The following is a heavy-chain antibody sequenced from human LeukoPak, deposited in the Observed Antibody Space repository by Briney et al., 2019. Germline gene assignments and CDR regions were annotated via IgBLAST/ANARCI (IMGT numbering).Heavy chain of an antibody. Sequence: PGGSLRLSCAASGFTFSSYAMSWVRQAPGKGLEWVSAISDSGGSTYYADSVKGRFTISRDNSKNTLYLQMNSLRAEDTAVYYCAKGTGAWFGELMVDYWGQGTLVTVSS. CDR2: ISDSGGST. D-gene: IGHD3-10*01. V-gene: IGHV3-23*01. CDR3: AKGTGAWFGELMVDY. CDR1: GFTFSSYA. J-gene: IGHJ4*02.